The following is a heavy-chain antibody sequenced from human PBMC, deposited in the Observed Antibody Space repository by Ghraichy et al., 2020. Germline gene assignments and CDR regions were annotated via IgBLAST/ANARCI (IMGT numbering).Heavy chain of an antibody. CDR1: GGSISSYY. J-gene: IGHJ4*02. V-gene: IGHV4-59*01. CDR2: IYYSGST. D-gene: IGHD3-22*01. CDR3: ARWDYYDSSAVDY. Sequence: SETLSLTCTVSGGSISSYYWSWIRQPPGKGLEWIGYIYYSGSTNYNPSLKSRVTISVDTSKNQFSLKLSSVTAADTAVYYCARWDYYDSSAVDYWGQGTLVTVSS.